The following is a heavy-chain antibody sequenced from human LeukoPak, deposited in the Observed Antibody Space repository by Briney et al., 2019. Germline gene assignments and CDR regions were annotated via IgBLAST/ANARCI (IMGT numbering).Heavy chain of an antibody. Sequence: GASLKISCKGSGSSFTSYWISWWRRMPGKGLGWMGRIDPSDSYTNYSPSFQGHVTISADKSISTAYLQWSSLKASDTAMYYYARVGRSWYPWGQGTLVTVSS. CDR3: ARVGRSWYP. CDR1: GSSFTSYW. J-gene: IGHJ5*02. V-gene: IGHV5-10-1*01. CDR2: IDPSDSYT. D-gene: IGHD6-13*01.